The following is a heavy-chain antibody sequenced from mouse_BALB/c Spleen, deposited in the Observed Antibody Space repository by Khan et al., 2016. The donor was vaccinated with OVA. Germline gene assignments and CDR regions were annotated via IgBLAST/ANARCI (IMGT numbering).Heavy chain of an antibody. V-gene: IGHV5-9-3*01. Sequence: EVELVESGGGLVKPGGSLKLSCAASGFTFSTYAMTWVRQTPEKRLEWVATISSDGDYTYFPDNVTGRFTISRDNAKNTPCLQITSLRSEDTAMCYCARSPYGNFAYWGQGTLVTVSA. CDR2: ISSDGDYT. D-gene: IGHD2-1*01. CDR3: ARSPYGNFAY. CDR1: GFTFSTYA. J-gene: IGHJ3*01.